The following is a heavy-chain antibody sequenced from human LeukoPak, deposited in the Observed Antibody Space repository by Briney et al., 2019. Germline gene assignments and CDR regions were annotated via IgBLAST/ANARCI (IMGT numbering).Heavy chain of an antibody. J-gene: IGHJ4*02. Sequence: SETLSLTCTVSGGSISSGSYYWSWIRQSPGKGLEWIGYIDPSGSTSYNPSLKSRVTIFADTSKNLFSLILTSVTASDTAVYYCARDHWSGYSFDYWGQGTLVTVSS. V-gene: IGHV4-61*03. D-gene: IGHD3-3*01. CDR1: GGSISSGSYY. CDR2: IDPSGST. CDR3: ARDHWSGYSFDY.